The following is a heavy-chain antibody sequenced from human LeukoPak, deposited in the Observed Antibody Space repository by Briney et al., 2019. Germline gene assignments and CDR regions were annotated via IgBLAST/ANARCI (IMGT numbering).Heavy chain of an antibody. CDR2: IYYSGST. D-gene: IGHD2/OR15-2a*01. Sequence: PSETLSLTCTVSGGSISSYYWSWTRQPPGKGLEWIGYIYYSGSTNYNPSLKSRVTISVDTSKNQFSLKLSSVTAAAPPVYYCARGQIELQPALTWFAPWAREPWSPSPQ. CDR1: GGSISSYY. J-gene: IGHJ5*02. V-gene: IGHV4-59*01. CDR3: ARGQIELQPALTWFAP.